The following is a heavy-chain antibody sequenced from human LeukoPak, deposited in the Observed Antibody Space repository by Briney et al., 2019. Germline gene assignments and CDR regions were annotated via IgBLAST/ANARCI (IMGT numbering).Heavy chain of an antibody. CDR3: AKIYDSSGYYYGSHFDY. D-gene: IGHD3-22*01. Sequence: HPGGSLRLSCAASGFTFSSYAMSWVRQAPGKGLEWVSAISGSGGSTYYADSVKGRFTISRDNSKNTLYLQMNSLRAEDTAVYYCAKIYDSSGYYYGSHFDYWGQGTLVTVSS. J-gene: IGHJ4*02. CDR1: GFTFSSYA. CDR2: ISGSGGST. V-gene: IGHV3-23*01.